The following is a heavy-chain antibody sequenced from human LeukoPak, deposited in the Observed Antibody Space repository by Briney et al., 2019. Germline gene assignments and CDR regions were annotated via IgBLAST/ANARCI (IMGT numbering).Heavy chain of an antibody. CDR2: IKQDGSEK. V-gene: IGHV3-7*01. Sequence: GGSLRLSCAASGFTFSSYWMSWVRQAPGKGLEWVANIKQDGSEKYYVDSVKGRFTISRDNAKNSLYLQRNSLRAEDTAVYYCARGPPRSRSGSYYWGQGTLVTVSS. CDR3: ARGPPRSRSGSYY. D-gene: IGHD1-26*01. CDR1: GFTFSSYW. J-gene: IGHJ4*02.